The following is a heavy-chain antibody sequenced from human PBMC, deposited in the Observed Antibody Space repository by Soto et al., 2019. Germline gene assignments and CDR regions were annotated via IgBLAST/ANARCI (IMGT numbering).Heavy chain of an antibody. CDR2: ISPHNFNT. Sequence: AASVKVSCKASGYTFTHFYITWVRQAPGQGLEWMGAISPHNFNTNFAQKFQGRVTMTRNTSISTAYMELSSLRSEDTAVYYCARAGLAAGTFFDYWGQGTLVTVSS. CDR3: ARAGLAAGTFFDY. CDR1: GYTFTHFY. J-gene: IGHJ4*02. D-gene: IGHD6-13*01. V-gene: IGHV1-8*01.